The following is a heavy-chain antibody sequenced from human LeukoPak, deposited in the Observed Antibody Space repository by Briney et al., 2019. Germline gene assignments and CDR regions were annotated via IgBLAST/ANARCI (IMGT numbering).Heavy chain of an antibody. V-gene: IGHV4-39*01. CDR2: IYYSGST. CDR1: GGSISSSSYY. D-gene: IGHD6-13*01. CDR3: ARHPPRRGIAAAAHDY. Sequence: PSETLSLTCTVSGGSISSSSYYWGWIRQPPGKGLEWIGSIYYSGSTHYNPSLKSRVTISVDTSKNQFSLKLSSVTAADTAVYYCARHPPRRGIAAAAHDYWGQGTLVTVSS. J-gene: IGHJ4*02.